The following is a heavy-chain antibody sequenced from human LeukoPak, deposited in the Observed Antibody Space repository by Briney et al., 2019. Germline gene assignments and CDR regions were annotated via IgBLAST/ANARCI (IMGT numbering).Heavy chain of an antibody. CDR3: ARDLVAARLYYFDY. J-gene: IGHJ4*02. CDR2: ISSSSSYI. Sequence: GGSLRHSCAASGVTFRSYRMNRVRHTPGKGLEWVSSISSSSSYIYCADSVKGRFTISRDNAKNSLYLQMNSLRAEDTAVYYCARDLVAARLYYFDYWGQGTLVTVSS. D-gene: IGHD6-6*01. V-gene: IGHV3-21*01. CDR1: GVTFRSYR.